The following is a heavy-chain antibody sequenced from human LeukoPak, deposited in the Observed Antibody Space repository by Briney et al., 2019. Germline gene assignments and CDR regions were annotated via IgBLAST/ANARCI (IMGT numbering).Heavy chain of an antibody. D-gene: IGHD6-6*01. CDR2: IYPGDSDT. V-gene: IGHV5-51*01. J-gene: IGHJ4*02. Sequence: GESLKISCKGSGYSFTSYWIGWVRQMPGKGLEWMGIIYPGDSDTRYSPSFQGQVTISADKSISTAYLQWSSLKASDTAMYYCARPSIAARLFRGGLSYWGQGTLVTVSS. CDR1: GYSFTSYW. CDR3: ARPSIAARLFRGGLSY.